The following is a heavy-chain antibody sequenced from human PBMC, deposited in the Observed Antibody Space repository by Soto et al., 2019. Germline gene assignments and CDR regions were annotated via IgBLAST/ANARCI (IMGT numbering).Heavy chain of an antibody. CDR1: GGSFSGYY. CDR2: INHSVST. V-gene: IGHV4-34*01. D-gene: IGHD3-10*01. Sequence: PSETLSLTCAVYGGSFSGYYWSWIRQPPGKGLEWIGEINHSVSTNYNPSLKSRVTISVDTSKNQFSLKLSSVTAADTAVYYCARGVTMVRGAIIRYYYGMDVWGQGTRVTVSS. J-gene: IGHJ6*02. CDR3: ARGVTMVRGAIIRYYYGMDV.